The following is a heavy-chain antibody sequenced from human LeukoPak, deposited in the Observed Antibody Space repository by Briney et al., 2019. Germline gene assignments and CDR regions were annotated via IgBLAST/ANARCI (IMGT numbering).Heavy chain of an antibody. J-gene: IGHJ4*02. CDR2: VSGSGGST. Sequence: GGSLRLSCAASGFTFSSYAMSWVRQAPGKGLEWVSGVSGSGGSTYYADSVKGRFTISRDNSKSTLYLQMNSLRAEDTAVYYCAKDQEQWLVRSFDCWGQGTLVTVSS. CDR3: AKDQEQWLVRSFDC. V-gene: IGHV3-23*01. CDR1: GFTFSSYA. D-gene: IGHD6-19*01.